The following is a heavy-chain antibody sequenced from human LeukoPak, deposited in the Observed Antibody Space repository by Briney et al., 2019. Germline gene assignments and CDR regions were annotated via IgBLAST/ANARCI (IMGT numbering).Heavy chain of an antibody. D-gene: IGHD6-19*01. V-gene: IGHV4-38-2*02. CDR3: ARIAVAGLGC. J-gene: IGHJ4*02. CDR2: IYHSGST. Sequence: SETLSLTCTVSGYSISSGYYWGWIRQPPGKGLEWIGSIYHSGSTYYNPSLKSRVTISVDTSKNQFSLKLSSVTAADTAVYYCARIAVAGLGCWGQGTLVTVSS. CDR1: GYSISSGYY.